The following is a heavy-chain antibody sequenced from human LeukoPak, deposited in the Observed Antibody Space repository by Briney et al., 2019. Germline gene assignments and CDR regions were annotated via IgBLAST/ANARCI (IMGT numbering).Heavy chain of an antibody. Sequence: PGGSLRLSCEASGFIFNHYALHWVRQAPNKGLEWVAVIWSDGTNTYYADSVQGRFSIFRDDSQKWVFLELNSLRAEDTAVYYCVRDAQRAFDYSNSPQYWGEGALVTVYS. V-gene: IGHV3-33*01. D-gene: IGHD4-11*01. CDR3: VRDAQRAFDYSNSPQY. CDR2: IWSDGTNT. CDR1: GFIFNHYA. J-gene: IGHJ4*02.